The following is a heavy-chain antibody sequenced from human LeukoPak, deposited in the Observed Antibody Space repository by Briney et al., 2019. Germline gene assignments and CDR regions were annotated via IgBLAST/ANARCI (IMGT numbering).Heavy chain of an antibody. V-gene: IGHV1-46*01. CDR3: ARATQSWFDP. J-gene: IGHJ5*02. Sequence: GASVKVSCKASGYTFTSYYLHWVRQAPGQGLEWIGIINPSGGSASYAQKFQGRVTMTRDTSTSTVYLELSSLRSGDTAVYYCARATQSWFDPWGQGTPVTLFS. CDR1: GYTFTSYY. CDR2: INPSGGSA.